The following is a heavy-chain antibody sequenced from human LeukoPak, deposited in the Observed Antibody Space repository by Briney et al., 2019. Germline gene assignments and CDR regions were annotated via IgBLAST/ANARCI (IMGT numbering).Heavy chain of an antibody. Sequence: GGSLRLSCAASGFTFSSYEMNWVRQAPGKGLEWVSYISSSGSTIYYADSAKGRFTISRDNAKNSLYLQMNSLRAEDTAVYYCARDLGYCSGGSCYDYYFDYWGQGTLVTVSS. J-gene: IGHJ4*02. D-gene: IGHD2-15*01. CDR1: GFTFSSYE. CDR2: ISSSGSTI. V-gene: IGHV3-48*03. CDR3: ARDLGYCSGGSCYDYYFDY.